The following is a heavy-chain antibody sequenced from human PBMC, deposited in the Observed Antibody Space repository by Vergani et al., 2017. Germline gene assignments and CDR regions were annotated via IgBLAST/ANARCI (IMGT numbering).Heavy chain of an antibody. D-gene: IGHD4-11*01. Sequence: QVQLVQSGAEVKKPGASVKVSCKASGYTFTSYAMHWVRQAPGQRLEWMGWINTSNGNTNYAQKFQERVTITRDMSTSTAYMELSSLRSEDTAVYYCAAERHGTTDYYYYMDVWGKGTTVTVSS. V-gene: IGHV1-3*04. J-gene: IGHJ6*03. CDR1: GYTFTSYA. CDR3: AAERHGTTDYYYYMDV. CDR2: INTSNGNT.